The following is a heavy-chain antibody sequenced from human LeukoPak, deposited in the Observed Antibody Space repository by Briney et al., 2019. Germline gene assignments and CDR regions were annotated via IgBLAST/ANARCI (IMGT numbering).Heavy chain of an antibody. CDR1: GYTFTSYG. D-gene: IGHD3-22*01. CDR2: ISAYNGNT. Sequence: ASVKVSCKASGYTFTSYGISWVRQAPGQGLEWMGWISAYNGNTNYAQKLQGRVTMTTDTSMSTGYMELRSLRSDDTAVYYCARTDYYYDSSGYPDYWGQGTLVTVSS. J-gene: IGHJ4*02. V-gene: IGHV1-18*01. CDR3: ARTDYYYDSSGYPDY.